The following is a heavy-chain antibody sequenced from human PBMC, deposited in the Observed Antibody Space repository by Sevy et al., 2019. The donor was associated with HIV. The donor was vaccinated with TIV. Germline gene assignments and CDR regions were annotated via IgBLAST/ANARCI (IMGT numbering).Heavy chain of an antibody. Sequence: GGYLRLSCAASGFTFDDYAMHCVRQAPGKGLEWVSGISWNSGSIGYADSVKGRFTISRDNAKNSLYLQMNSLSAEDPAFYYCAKGWEQLLREYGMDVWGQGTVVTVSS. CDR2: ISWNSGSI. J-gene: IGHJ6*02. CDR3: AKGWEQLLREYGMDV. V-gene: IGHV3-9*01. D-gene: IGHD6-13*01. CDR1: GFTFDDYA.